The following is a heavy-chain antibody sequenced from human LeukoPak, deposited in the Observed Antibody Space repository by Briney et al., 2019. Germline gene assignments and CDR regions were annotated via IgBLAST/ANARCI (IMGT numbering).Heavy chain of an antibody. Sequence: GASVKVSCKASGGTFSSYAISWVRQAPRQGLEWMGRIIPIFGTANYAQKFQGRVTITTDESTSTAYMELSSLRSEDTAVYYCARGWIQLWETFDYWGQGTLVTVSS. V-gene: IGHV1-69*05. CDR2: IIPIFGTA. CDR3: ARGWIQLWETFDY. J-gene: IGHJ4*02. D-gene: IGHD5-18*01. CDR1: GGTFSSYA.